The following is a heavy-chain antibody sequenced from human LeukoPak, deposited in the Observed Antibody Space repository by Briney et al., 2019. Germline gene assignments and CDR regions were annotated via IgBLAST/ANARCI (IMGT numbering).Heavy chain of an antibody. CDR2: MNPNSGNT. D-gene: IGHD5-24*01. CDR3: ARPREVEMAIDY. Sequence: GASVKVSCKASGYTFTSYDINWVRQATGQGLEWMGWMNPNSGNTGYAQKFQGRVTMTRNTSISTAYMELSSLRAEDTAVYYCARPREVEMAIDYRGQGTLVTVSS. V-gene: IGHV1-8*01. J-gene: IGHJ4*02. CDR1: GYTFTSYD.